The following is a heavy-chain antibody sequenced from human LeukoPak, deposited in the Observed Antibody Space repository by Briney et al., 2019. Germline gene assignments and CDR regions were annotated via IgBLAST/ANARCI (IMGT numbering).Heavy chain of an antibody. CDR3: ARRPPPYYYDSSGYYWAQYYYYYYMDV. V-gene: IGHV4-38-2*02. CDR1: GYSISSGYS. D-gene: IGHD3-22*01. J-gene: IGHJ6*03. CDR2: FYHSGST. Sequence: KTSETLSLTCTVSGYSISSGYSWDWIRQPPGKGLEWIGSFYHSGSTYYNPSLKSRVTISVDTSKNQFSLKLSSVTAADTAVYYCARRPPPYYYDSSGYYWAQYYYYYYMDVWGKGTTVTISS.